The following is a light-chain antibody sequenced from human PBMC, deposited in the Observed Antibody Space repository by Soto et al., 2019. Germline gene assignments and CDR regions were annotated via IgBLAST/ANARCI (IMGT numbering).Light chain of an antibody. CDR3: SSYTSTRTPV. CDR1: SSDVGSYNY. V-gene: IGLV2-14*01. J-gene: IGLJ3*02. Sequence: QSALTQPASVSGSPGQSITISCTGTSSDVGSYNYVSWYQQHAGKVPKLMIYEVRNRPSGVSNRFSGSNSGNTASLTISGLPADDEADYYCSSYTSTRTPVFGGGSKFTIL. CDR2: EVR.